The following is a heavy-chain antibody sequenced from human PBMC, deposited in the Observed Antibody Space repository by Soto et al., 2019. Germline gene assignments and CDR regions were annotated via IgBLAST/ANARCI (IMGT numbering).Heavy chain of an antibody. J-gene: IGHJ6*02. D-gene: IGHD6-6*01. CDR3: ARDRGIAARPNYYYYGMAV. Sequence: YVILSLTCPVAGCSISSYYWSLLRPPPGKGLEWIGYIYYSGSTNYNPSLKSRVTISVDTSKNQFSLKLSSVTAADTAVYYCARDRGIAARPNYYYYGMAVWGHGTTVTVSS. V-gene: IGHV4-59*01. CDR2: IYYSGST. CDR1: GCSISSYY.